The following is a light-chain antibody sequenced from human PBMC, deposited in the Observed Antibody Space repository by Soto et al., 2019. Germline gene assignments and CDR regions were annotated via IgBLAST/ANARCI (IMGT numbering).Light chain of an antibody. CDR1: ISDVGGYNY. V-gene: IGLV2-14*03. CDR3: SSYTSSSTYV. Sequence: ALTQPASVSGSPGQSITLSCTGTISDVGGYNYVSWYQQHPGKAPKLMIFDVSNRPSGVSNRFSGSKSGYTASLTISGLQAEDEADYYCSSYTSSSTYVFGTGTKLTV. J-gene: IGLJ1*01. CDR2: DVS.